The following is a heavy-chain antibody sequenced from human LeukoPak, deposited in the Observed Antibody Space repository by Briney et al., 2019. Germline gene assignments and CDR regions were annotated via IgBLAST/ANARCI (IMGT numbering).Heavy chain of an antibody. V-gene: IGHV3-11*04. CDR1: GFTFSDYY. J-gene: IGHJ4*02. Sequence: GGSLRLSCAASGFTFSDYYMSWIRRAPGKGLEWVSYISNSGSTIYYADSVKGRFTISRDNAKNSLYLQMNSLRAEDTAVYYCARDLSSSWYGLDYWGQGTLVTVSS. D-gene: IGHD6-13*01. CDR3: ARDLSSSWYGLDY. CDR2: ISNSGSTI.